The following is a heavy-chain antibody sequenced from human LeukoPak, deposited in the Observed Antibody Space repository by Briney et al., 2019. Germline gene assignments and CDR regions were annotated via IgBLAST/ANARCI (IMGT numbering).Heavy chain of an antibody. D-gene: IGHD3-16*01. J-gene: IGHJ4*02. V-gene: IGHV1-2*02. CDR3: ARDRPYAYYFDY. Sequence: ASMKVSCKASGYTFTGYYMHWVRQAPGQGLEWMGWINPNSGGTNYAQKFQGRVTMTRDTSISTAYMELSRLRSDDTAVYYCARDRPYAYYFDYWGQGTLVTVSS. CDR2: INPNSGGT. CDR1: GYTFTGYY.